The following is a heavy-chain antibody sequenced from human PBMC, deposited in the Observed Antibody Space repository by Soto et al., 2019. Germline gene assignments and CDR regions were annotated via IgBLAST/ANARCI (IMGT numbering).Heavy chain of an antibody. V-gene: IGHV3-30-3*01. CDR2: ISDDGSNK. Sequence: QVQLLESGGGVVQPGRSLRLSCAAAGFTFSNYAIHWVRQSPGKGLEWVAVISDDGSNKYYADSVKGRFTISRDNSKNTRSLHTSTLRGEDTAVYYCARDPFGMYVWCQGTTVTVSS. CDR3: ARDPFGMYV. J-gene: IGHJ6*02. CDR1: GFTFSNYA.